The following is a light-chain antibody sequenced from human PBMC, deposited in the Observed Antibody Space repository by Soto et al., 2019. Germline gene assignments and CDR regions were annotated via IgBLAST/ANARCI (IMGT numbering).Light chain of an antibody. CDR3: QQYGNSPWT. J-gene: IGKJ1*01. CDR2: RAS. CDR1: QSVGSRF. V-gene: IGKV3-20*01. Sequence: IVLTQSPGTLSLSPGQTATLSCRASQSVGSRFLAWYQQKPGHAPRLLIYRASSRATGIPDRFSGSGSGTDFTLTISRLEPEDFAVYSCQQYGNSPWTFGQGTKVDIK.